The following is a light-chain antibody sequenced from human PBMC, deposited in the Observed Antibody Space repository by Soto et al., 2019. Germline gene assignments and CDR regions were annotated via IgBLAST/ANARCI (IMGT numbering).Light chain of an antibody. CDR2: TAS. V-gene: IGKV1-39*01. J-gene: IGKJ5*01. CDR3: QQSYSTTIS. Sequence: IRMTQSPSYRSSSFGDTVTITCRASQSISSHLNWYQQKPGKAPSLLMYTASNLQSGVPSRFSGSVSGTDFTLTISSLQHEDFATYYCQQSYSTTISFGQGTRLEIK. CDR1: QSISSH.